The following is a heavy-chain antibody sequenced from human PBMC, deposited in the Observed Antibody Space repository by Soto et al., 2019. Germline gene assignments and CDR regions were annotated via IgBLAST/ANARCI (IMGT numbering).Heavy chain of an antibody. CDR2: IXTXXXDX. J-gene: IGHJ4*02. CDR3: ARSQAGLDY. CDR1: GYSFTTYA. Sequence: ASVQVSWKASGYSFTTYAINWVRQAPGQRLEXMXXIXTXXXDXXXSQKFQGRVTITRDTSATTAYMELSSLRSEDTAVYYCARSQAGLDYWGQGTLVTVSS. V-gene: IGHV1-3*04.